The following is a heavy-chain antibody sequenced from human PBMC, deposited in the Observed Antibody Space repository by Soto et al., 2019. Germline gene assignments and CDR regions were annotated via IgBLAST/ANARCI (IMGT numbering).Heavy chain of an antibody. CDR2: IYPGDSDT. J-gene: IGHJ4*02. D-gene: IGHD3-22*01. CDR1: GYSFTSYW. CDR3: ARHRSPTYYYDSSGYYDLPLLYFDY. V-gene: IGHV5-51*01. Sequence: GESLKISCKGSGYSFTSYWICWVRQMPGKGLEWMGIIYPGDSDTRYSPSFQGQVTISADKSISTAYLQWSSLKASDTAMYYCARHRSPTYYYDSSGYYDLPLLYFDYWGQGTLVTVSS.